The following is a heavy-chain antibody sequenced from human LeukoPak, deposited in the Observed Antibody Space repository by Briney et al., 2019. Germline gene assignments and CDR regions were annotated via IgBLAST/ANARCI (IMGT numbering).Heavy chain of an antibody. J-gene: IGHJ3*02. Sequence: PGGSLRLSCVASGFTFSSYAMGWVRQAPGKRPEWVSSLTDSGGTTYYVDSVKGRFTISRDNSKNTLYLHMNSLRAEDTAMYYCAKKRDAFDIWGQGTVVAASS. V-gene: IGHV3-23*01. CDR2: LTDSGGTT. D-gene: IGHD5-24*01. CDR3: AKKRDAFDI. CDR1: GFTFSSYA.